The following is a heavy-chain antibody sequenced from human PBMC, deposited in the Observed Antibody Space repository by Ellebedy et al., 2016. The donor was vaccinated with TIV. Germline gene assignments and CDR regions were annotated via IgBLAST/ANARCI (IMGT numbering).Heavy chain of an antibody. CDR1: GFTFSSYS. CDR2: ISSRSTYI. V-gene: IGHV3-21*01. J-gene: IGHJ3*02. Sequence: GESLKISCAASGFTFSSYSLNWVRQAPGKGLEWVSFISSRSTYIYYADSVKGRFTISRDNAKNSLFLQMNSLRAEDTAVYYCARDSDDDAFDIWGQGTMVTVSS. CDR3: ARDSDDDAFDI.